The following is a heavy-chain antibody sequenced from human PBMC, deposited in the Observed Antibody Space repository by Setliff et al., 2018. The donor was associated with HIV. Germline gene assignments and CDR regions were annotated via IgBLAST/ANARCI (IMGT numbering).Heavy chain of an antibody. J-gene: IGHJ4*02. D-gene: IGHD3-22*01. CDR1: GGSISSGSYY. V-gene: IGHV4-61*02. Sequence: SETLSLTCTVSGGSISSGSYYWSWIRQPAGKGLEWIGRIYTSGSSNYNPSLKSRVTISVDTSKNQFSLKLSSVTAADTAVYYCARSSGYYSTVFYWGQGTRVTVSS. CDR3: ARSSGYYSTVFY. CDR2: IYTSGSS.